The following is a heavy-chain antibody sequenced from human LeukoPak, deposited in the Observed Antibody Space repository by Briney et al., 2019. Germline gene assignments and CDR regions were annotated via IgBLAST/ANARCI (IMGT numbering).Heavy chain of an antibody. CDR1: GGSISSFY. D-gene: IGHD4-17*01. CDR3: AKEMITVTTDNFDY. V-gene: IGHV4-59*01. CDR2: IYHRGTT. Sequence: SETLSLTCTVSGGSISSFYWSWIRQPPGKGLEWIGYIYHRGTTNYNPALKTRVTISIDTSRNQFSLRLSSVTAADTAVYYCAKEMITVTTDNFDYWGQGTLVTVSS. J-gene: IGHJ4*02.